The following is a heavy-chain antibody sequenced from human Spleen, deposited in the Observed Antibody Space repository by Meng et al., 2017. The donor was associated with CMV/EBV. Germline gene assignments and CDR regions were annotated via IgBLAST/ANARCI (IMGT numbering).Heavy chain of an antibody. CDR2: IYYSGSA. CDR1: GGSIGSYY. Sequence: SETLSLTCTISGGSIGSYYWSWIRQPPGKGLEWLGYIYYSGSANYNPSLKSPVTMSVDTSKNQFSLKLSSVTAADTAVYYCTRETGEAFWSGSHDSWGQGKLVTVSS. J-gene: IGHJ4*02. CDR3: TRETGEAFWSGSHDS. V-gene: IGHV4-59*01. D-gene: IGHD3-3*01.